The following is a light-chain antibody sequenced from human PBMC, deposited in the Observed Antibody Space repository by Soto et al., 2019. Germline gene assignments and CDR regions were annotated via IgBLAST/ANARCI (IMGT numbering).Light chain of an antibody. J-gene: IGKJ2*01. V-gene: IGKV1-39*01. Sequence: DIQMTQSPSSLSASVGDRVTITCRASQSISSYLNWYQQKPGKAPNLLIYAESSLQSGVPSRFSGSGSGTEFTLTISSLQPEDRATYYCQQSYSTPYTFGQGTKVEMK. CDR2: AES. CDR3: QQSYSTPYT. CDR1: QSISSY.